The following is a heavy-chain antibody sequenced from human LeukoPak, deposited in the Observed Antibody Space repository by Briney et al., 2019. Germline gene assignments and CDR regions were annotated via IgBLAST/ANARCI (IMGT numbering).Heavy chain of an antibody. V-gene: IGHV1-18*01. CDR1: GLTFSNYG. J-gene: IGHJ4*02. CDR3: ARESSGFSN. Sequence: EASVKVSCKASGLTFSNYGITWVRQAPGQGLEWVGWISAYDGNTNYAQKFQGRVTMTTDTSTSTAHTELRSLRYDDTAVYYCARESSGFSNWGQGTLVTVSS. CDR2: ISAYDGNT. D-gene: IGHD6-19*01.